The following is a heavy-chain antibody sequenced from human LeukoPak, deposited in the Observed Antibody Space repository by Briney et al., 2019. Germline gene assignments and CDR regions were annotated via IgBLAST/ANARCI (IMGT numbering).Heavy chain of an antibody. J-gene: IGHJ4*02. V-gene: IGHV3-7*01. Sequence: GGSLRLSCSASGFDFSASWMNWVRQVPGTRPEWVGDINLSGSAKLYVDSVKGRCTISRDNAQNSLYLHMTSLRVEDTAVYYCVAWGLHSNYWGQGTLVTVSS. D-gene: IGHD7-27*01. CDR2: INLSGSAK. CDR1: GFDFSASW. CDR3: VAWGLHSNY.